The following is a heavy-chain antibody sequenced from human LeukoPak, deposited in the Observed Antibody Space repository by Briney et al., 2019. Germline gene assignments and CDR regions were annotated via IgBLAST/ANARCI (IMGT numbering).Heavy chain of an antibody. CDR2: IYYSGST. D-gene: IGHD3-22*01. Sequence: SETLPLTCTVSGGSISSTSYYWACIRQPPGKGLEWIGSIYYSGSTYYNPSLKSRVTISVDTSKNQFSLKLSSVTAADTAVYYCARVVNYYDSSGYYWYFDYWGQGTLVTVSS. CDR3: ARVVNYYDSSGYYWYFDY. CDR1: GGSISSTSYY. V-gene: IGHV4-39*07. J-gene: IGHJ4*02.